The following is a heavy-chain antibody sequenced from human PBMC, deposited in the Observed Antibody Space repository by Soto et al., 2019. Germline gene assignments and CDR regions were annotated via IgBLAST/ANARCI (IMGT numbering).Heavy chain of an antibody. CDR3: ARDSHDYGDYAFDY. CDR1: GYTFTSYA. Sequence: XSVKVSFKASGYTFTSYAMHWVRQTPGQRLEWMGWINAGNGNTKYSQKFQGRVTITRDTSASTAYMELSSLRSEDTAVYYCARDSHDYGDYAFDYWGQGTLVTVSS. V-gene: IGHV1-3*01. D-gene: IGHD4-17*01. J-gene: IGHJ4*02. CDR2: INAGNGNT.